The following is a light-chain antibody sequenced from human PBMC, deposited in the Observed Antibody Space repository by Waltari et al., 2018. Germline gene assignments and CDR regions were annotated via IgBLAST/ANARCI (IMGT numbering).Light chain of an antibody. Sequence: LVLTQSPSASASLGASVKLTCSLPGEYSAYAIAWHQQQPLKGPRYLMTVNSAGSHKKGDGLAERFAGASSDVDRYLIISRLQSDDEADYFCQTWGTGIQVFGSGTKLTVL. CDR1: GEYSAYA. J-gene: IGLJ3*02. CDR3: QTWGTGIQV. CDR2: VNSAGSH. V-gene: IGLV4-69*01.